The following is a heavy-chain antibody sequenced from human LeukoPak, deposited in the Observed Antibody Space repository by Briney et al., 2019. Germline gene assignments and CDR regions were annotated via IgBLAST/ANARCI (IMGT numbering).Heavy chain of an antibody. CDR3: AGCIGGSCYSGIDY. CDR2: IFYSGST. J-gene: IGHJ4*02. Sequence: PSETLSLTCTVSSGSINNYYWSWIRQPPGKELEWIGYIFYSGSTNYNPSLKSRVTISIDTPKNQFSLRLNSVIAADTAVYYCAGCIGGSCYSGIDYWGQGTLVTVSS. V-gene: IGHV4-59*01. CDR1: SGSINNYY. D-gene: IGHD2-15*01.